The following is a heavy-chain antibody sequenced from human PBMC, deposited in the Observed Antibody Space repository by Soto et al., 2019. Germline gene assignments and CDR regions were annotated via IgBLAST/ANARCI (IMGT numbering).Heavy chain of an antibody. CDR1: GCTFSSYA. Sequence: SLKVSCKSSGCTFSSYAISWVRQAPGQGLEWMGGIIPIFGTANYAQKFQGRVTITADESTSTAYMELSSLRSEDTAVYYCAGLAPMVRNYYYYYGMDVWGQGTTVTVS. D-gene: IGHD2-21*01. CDR3: AGLAPMVRNYYYYYGMDV. CDR2: IIPIFGTA. J-gene: IGHJ6*02. V-gene: IGHV1-69*13.